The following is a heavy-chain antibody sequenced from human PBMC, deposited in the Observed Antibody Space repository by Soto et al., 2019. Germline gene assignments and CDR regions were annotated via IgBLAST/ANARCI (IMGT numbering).Heavy chain of an antibody. CDR1: GFTFSSYA. J-gene: IGHJ4*02. CDR2: ISSNGGST. D-gene: IGHD6-19*01. CDR3: VKDKSSGWYVFTY. V-gene: IGHV3-64D*08. Sequence: PGGSLRLSCSASGFTFSSYAMHWVRQAPGKGLEYVSAISSNGGSTYYADSVKGRFTISRDNSKNTLYLQMSSLRAEDTAVHYCVKDKSSGWYVFTYWGQGTLVTVSS.